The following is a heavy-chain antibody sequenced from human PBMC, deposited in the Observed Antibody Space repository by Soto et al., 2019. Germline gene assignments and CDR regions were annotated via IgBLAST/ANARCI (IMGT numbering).Heavy chain of an antibody. D-gene: IGHD5-12*01. CDR3: ARGQRDGYNPSYYYYYYGMDV. Sequence: PSWCPSLTSAVCRGSVSGSYCSLLRKPPGKGLEWIGEINHSGSTNYNPSLKSRVTISVDTSKNQFSLKLSSVTAADTAVYYCARGQRDGYNPSYYYYYYGMDVWGQGTTVTVS. V-gene: IGHV4-34*01. CDR2: INHSGST. J-gene: IGHJ6*02. CDR1: RGSVSGSY.